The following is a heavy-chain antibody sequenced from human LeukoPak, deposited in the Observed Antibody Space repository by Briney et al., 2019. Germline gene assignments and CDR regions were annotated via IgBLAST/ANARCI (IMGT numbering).Heavy chain of an antibody. J-gene: IGHJ3*02. V-gene: IGHV4-59*08. Sequence: SETLSLTCTVSGGSISSYYWSWIRQPPGKGLEWIGYIYYSGSTNYNPSLKSRVTISVDTSKNQFSLKLSSVTAADTAVYYCARSIPGIQLWLHAFDIWGQGTMVTVSS. CDR1: GGSISSYY. D-gene: IGHD5-18*01. CDR3: ARSIPGIQLWLHAFDI. CDR2: IYYSGST.